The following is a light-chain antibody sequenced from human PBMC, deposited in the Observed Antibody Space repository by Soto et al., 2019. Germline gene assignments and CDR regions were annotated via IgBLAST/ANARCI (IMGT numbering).Light chain of an antibody. Sequence: EIVMMQSPATLSVSPGERATLSCRASQSVFSSLAWFQQKPGQAPRLLIYGAATRATGIPARFSGSGSGTEFTLTISSLQSEDFAVYYCQQYHNWPAFGQGTKVDI. CDR2: GAA. J-gene: IGKJ1*01. V-gene: IGKV3-15*01. CDR3: QQYHNWPA. CDR1: QSVFSS.